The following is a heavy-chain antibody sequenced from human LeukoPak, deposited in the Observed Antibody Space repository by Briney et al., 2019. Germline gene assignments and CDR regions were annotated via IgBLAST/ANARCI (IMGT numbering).Heavy chain of an antibody. D-gene: IGHD2-21*02. CDR3: ARDLAYCGGDCYSQYNWFDP. J-gene: IGHJ5*02. CDR2: IYYSGST. CDR1: GGSISSGDYY. V-gene: IGHV4-30-4*01. Sequence: SQTLSLTCTVSGGSISSGDYYWSWIRQPPGKGLEWIGYIYYSGSTYYNPSLKSRVTISVDTSKYQFSLKLSSVTAADTAVYYCARDLAYCGGDCYSQYNWFDPWGQGTLVTVSS.